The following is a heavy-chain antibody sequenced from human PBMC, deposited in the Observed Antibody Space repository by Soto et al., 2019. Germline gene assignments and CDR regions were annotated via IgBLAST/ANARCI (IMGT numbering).Heavy chain of an antibody. Sequence: QLQLQESGPGLVKPSETLSLSCSVSGDSTSNGNYNWGWIRQPPGRGLEWVGSIDYNGNTYYNPSVKSRVSISVDTSKSQFSVRLTSVTAADTAVYYCVRGGKYRLQETYYFDYWGQGALVTVSS. J-gene: IGHJ4*02. CDR3: VRGGKYRLQETYYFDY. CDR1: GDSTSNGNYN. D-gene: IGHD4-4*01. V-gene: IGHV4-39*01. CDR2: IDYNGNT.